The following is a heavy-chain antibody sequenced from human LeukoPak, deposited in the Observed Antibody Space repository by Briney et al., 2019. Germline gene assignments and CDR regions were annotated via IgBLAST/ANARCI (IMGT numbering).Heavy chain of an antibody. Sequence: GASVKVSCKASGYTFTSYGISWVRQAPGQGLEWMGWITAYNDNTNYAQKLQGRVTMTTDTSTSTAYMELRSLRSDDMAVCYCARALLWFGEPSHIDYWGQGTLVTASS. CDR2: ITAYNDNT. CDR1: GYTFTSYG. D-gene: IGHD3-10*01. J-gene: IGHJ4*02. CDR3: ARALLWFGEPSHIDY. V-gene: IGHV1-18*03.